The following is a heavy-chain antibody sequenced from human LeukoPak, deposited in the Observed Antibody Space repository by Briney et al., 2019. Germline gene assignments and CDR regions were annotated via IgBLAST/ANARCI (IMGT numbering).Heavy chain of an antibody. Sequence: ASVKVSCKASGYTFTDYYMHWVRQAPGQGLEWMGIINPSGGSTSYAQKFQGRVTMTRDMSTSTVYMELSSLRSEDTAVYYCARARDRGGSFDYWGQGTLVTVSS. CDR1: GYTFTDYY. V-gene: IGHV1-46*01. CDR2: INPSGGST. J-gene: IGHJ4*02. D-gene: IGHD2-15*01. CDR3: ARARDRGGSFDY.